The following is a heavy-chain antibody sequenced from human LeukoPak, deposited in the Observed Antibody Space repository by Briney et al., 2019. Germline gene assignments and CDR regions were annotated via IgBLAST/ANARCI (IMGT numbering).Heavy chain of an antibody. Sequence: SETLSLTCTISDDSISSNRYFWAWLRQPPGKGLEWIASINYSGRTYYNPSLNSRLTISVDTAKRQFSLKLTSVTAADTALYYCARSYRGNYYYYYMDVWGKGTTVTISS. CDR1: DDSISSNRYF. D-gene: IGHD1-26*01. J-gene: IGHJ6*03. CDR3: ARSYRGNYYYYYMDV. CDR2: INYSGRT. V-gene: IGHV4-39*07.